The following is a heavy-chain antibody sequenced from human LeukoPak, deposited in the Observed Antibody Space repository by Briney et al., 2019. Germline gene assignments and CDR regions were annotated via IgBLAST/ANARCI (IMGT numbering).Heavy chain of an antibody. J-gene: IGHJ6*03. Sequence: SETLSLTCAVYGGSFSGYYWSWIRQPPGKGLEWIGEINHSGSTNYNPSLKSRVTISVDTSKNQFSLKLSSVTAADTAVYYCAGVLYCSGGSCTPYYYYYMDVWGKGTTVTVSS. V-gene: IGHV4-34*01. CDR1: GGSFSGYY. CDR2: INHSGST. CDR3: AGVLYCSGGSCTPYYYYYMDV. D-gene: IGHD2-15*01.